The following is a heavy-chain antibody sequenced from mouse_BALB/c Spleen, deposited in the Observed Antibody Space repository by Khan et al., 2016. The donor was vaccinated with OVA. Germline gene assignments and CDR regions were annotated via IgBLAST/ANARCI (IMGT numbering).Heavy chain of an antibody. D-gene: IGHD1-1*01. Sequence: VQLQQSGPELVKPGASVKMSCKASGYTFTSYVMHWVKQKPGLGLEWIGYIYPFNDDTKYNEKFKGKATLTSDKSSNTAYMELSSLTSEDSAVYYCAPVGNYYVSFAYWGQGTLVTVSA. J-gene: IGHJ3*01. CDR2: IYPFNDDT. CDR3: APVGNYYVSFAY. CDR1: GYTFTSYV. V-gene: IGHV1S136*01.